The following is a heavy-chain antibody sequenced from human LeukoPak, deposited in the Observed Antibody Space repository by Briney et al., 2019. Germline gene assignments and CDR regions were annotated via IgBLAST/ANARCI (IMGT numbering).Heavy chain of an antibody. D-gene: IGHD3-10*02. J-gene: IGHJ4*02. CDR1: GFTFDDYA. Sequence: PGGSLRLSCAASGFTFDDYAMHWVRQAPGKGLEWVSLAGWAGGTTFCSDSVRGRFTISRDSGRKSVYLQMNSLTTDDTAFYFCAKELDTMFFDYWGQGALVTVSS. V-gene: IGHV3-43*01. CDR3: AKELDTMFFDY. CDR2: AGWAGGTT.